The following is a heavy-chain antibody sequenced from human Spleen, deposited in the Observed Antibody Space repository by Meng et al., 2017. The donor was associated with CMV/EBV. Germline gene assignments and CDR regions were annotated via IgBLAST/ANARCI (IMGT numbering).Heavy chain of an antibody. Sequence: GESLKISCAASGFMFSRYGMNWVRQAPGKGLEWVAVISDDGDIKYYADSVKGRFTISRDNSRSTLYLQMSSLSAEDTAVYYCARVQNEYSSSYYHRFFDYWGQGTLVTVSS. CDR1: GFMFSRYG. CDR3: ARVQNEYSSSYYHRFFDY. J-gene: IGHJ4*02. V-gene: IGHV3-30*19. CDR2: ISDDGDIK. D-gene: IGHD6-19*01.